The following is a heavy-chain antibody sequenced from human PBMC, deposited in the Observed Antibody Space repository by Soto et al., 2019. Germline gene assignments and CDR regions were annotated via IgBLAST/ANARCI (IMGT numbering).Heavy chain of an antibody. V-gene: IGHV4-30-2*01. CDR3: ARIHWAQSSLDY. CDR2: VTHSGTA. J-gene: IGHJ4*02. Sequence: SETLSLTCAVPGGSIDSGAFSLSWIRQPPGKGLEWIGYVTHSGTAYSIPSLNGRLTLSVDSSQTQFSLKLTSVTAADSAFYYCARIHWAQSSLDYWGRGILVTVSS. D-gene: IGHD6-19*01. CDR1: GGSIDSGAFS.